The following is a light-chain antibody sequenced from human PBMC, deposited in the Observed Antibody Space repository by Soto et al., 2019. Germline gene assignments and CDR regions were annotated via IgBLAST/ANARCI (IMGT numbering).Light chain of an antibody. V-gene: IGKV3-20*01. CDR2: AAS. J-gene: IGKJ1*01. Sequence: EVVLTQSPGTLSLSPGVRATLSCRASQSVSNNYLARYQQKPGQAPRVLIHAASSRAPGIPDRFSGSGSGTDFTLTISRLEPEDFAVYYCHQYCNSPWAICQGTKVEIK. CDR1: QSVSNNY. CDR3: HQYCNSPWA.